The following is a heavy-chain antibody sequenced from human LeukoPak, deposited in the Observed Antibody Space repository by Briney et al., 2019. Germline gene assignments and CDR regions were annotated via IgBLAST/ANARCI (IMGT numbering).Heavy chain of an antibody. J-gene: IGHJ3*02. D-gene: IGHD6-6*01. CDR3: AREHGGIAARHDAFDI. V-gene: IGHV3-21*01. CDR2: ISISSSYI. CDR1: GFTFSSYS. Sequence: GGSLRLSCAASGFTFSSYSMIWVRQAPGKGLEWVSSISISSSYIFYADSVRGRFTISRDNAKNSLYLQMNSLRAEDTAVYYCAREHGGIAARHDAFDIWGQGTMVTVSS.